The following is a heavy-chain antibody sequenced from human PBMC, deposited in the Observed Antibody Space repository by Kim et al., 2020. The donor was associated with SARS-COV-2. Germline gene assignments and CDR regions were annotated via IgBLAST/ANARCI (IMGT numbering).Heavy chain of an antibody. V-gene: IGHV4-39*01. J-gene: IGHJ4*02. CDR3: ARLESGTLTFFDY. Sequence: SHPSLKGRVTISMATSKNQFSLRLTSVTASDTAIYYCARLESGTLTFFDYWGQGTLVTVSS. D-gene: IGHD3-3*01.